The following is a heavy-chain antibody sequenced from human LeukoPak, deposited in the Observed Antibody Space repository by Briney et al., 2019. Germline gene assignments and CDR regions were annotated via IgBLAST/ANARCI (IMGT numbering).Heavy chain of an antibody. CDR3: AKDGGVEPYPGRYCSSTSCYLDY. CDR1: GFTFSSYG. Sequence: PGGSLRLSCAASGFTFSSYGMHWVRQAPGKGLEWVAFIRYDGSNKYYADSVKGRFTISRDSSKNTLYLQMNSLRAEDTAVYYCAKDGGVEPYPGRYCSSTSCYLDYWGQGTLVTVSS. V-gene: IGHV3-30*02. CDR2: IRYDGSNK. D-gene: IGHD2-2*01. J-gene: IGHJ4*02.